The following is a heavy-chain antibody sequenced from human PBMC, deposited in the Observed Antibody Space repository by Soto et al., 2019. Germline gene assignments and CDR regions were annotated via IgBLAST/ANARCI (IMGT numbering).Heavy chain of an antibody. D-gene: IGHD3-22*01. CDR2: ISPYNDDT. J-gene: IGHJ6*02. CDR1: GYTFSSYA. CDR3: ARGGYYESSGSRDYHYYGIDV. Sequence: ASVKVSCKASGYTFSSYAISWVRQAPGQGLEWLGWISPYNDDTKYAQKLQGRVFMTTDTPTKTAHLDLRSLRSDDTAVYYCARGGYYESSGSRDYHYYGIDVWG. V-gene: IGHV1-18*01.